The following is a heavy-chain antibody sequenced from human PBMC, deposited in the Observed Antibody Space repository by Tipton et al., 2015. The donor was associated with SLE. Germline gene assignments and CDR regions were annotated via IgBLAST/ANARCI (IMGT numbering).Heavy chain of an antibody. D-gene: IGHD6-13*01. CDR1: GGSISGHY. CDR2: IHYTGRT. CDR3: ARLHSNSWYSFDY. V-gene: IGHV4-59*11. J-gene: IGHJ4*02. Sequence: TLSLTCNVSGGSISGHYWSWIRHAPGKRLEWIGYIHYTGRTTYKPSLKSRATISIDTSKKNFSLRLSSVTAADTAVYYCARLHSNSWYSFDYWGQGTLVTVSS.